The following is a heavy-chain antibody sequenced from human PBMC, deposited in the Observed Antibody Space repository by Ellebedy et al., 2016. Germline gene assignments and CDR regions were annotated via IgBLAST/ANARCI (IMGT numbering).Heavy chain of an antibody. CDR2: ISSSSSYI. Sequence: GESLKISXAASGFTFSSYSMNWVRQAPGKGLEWVSSISSSSSYIYYADSVKGRFTISRDNAKNSLYLQMNSLRAEDTAVYYCARDSQRWGYTPNGAFDIWGQGTMVTVSS. CDR3: ARDSQRWGYTPNGAFDI. J-gene: IGHJ3*02. CDR1: GFTFSSYS. D-gene: IGHD5-12*01. V-gene: IGHV3-21*01.